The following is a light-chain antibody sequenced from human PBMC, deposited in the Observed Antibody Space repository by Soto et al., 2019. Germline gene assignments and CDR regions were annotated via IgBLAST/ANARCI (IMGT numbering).Light chain of an antibody. J-gene: IGKJ2*01. CDR2: DAS. CDR3: HQYNSWPPGT. Sequence: EIVLTQSPAILSVSPGERATLSCRASQSISRSLAWYPQKPGQAPRLLISDASTRATGIPARFSGSGSGTEFTITISSLQSEDFALYYCHQYNSWPPGTFGQGTKVEIK. V-gene: IGKV3-15*01. CDR1: QSISRS.